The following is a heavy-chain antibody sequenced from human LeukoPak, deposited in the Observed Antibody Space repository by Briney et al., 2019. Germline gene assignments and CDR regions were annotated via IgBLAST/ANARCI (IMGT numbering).Heavy chain of an antibody. V-gene: IGHV3-23*01. CDR2: VSGFGGET. CDR1: GFTFWNSA. Sequence: GGSLRLSCAASGFTFWNSAMSWLCRAPGKGLEWVSTVSGFGGETFYADSVKGRFSLSRDNFKNTLSLQMNSLRTEDTAIYYCAKGGHYIFFDPECQGKGVPVSS. J-gene: IGHJ5*02. D-gene: IGHD2-2*02. CDR3: AKGGHYIFFDP.